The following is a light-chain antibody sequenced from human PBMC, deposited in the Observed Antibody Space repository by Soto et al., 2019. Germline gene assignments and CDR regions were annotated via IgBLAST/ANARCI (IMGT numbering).Light chain of an antibody. J-gene: IGKJ1*01. CDR1: QSVSSSY. CDR3: QQYGSSPGT. V-gene: IGKV3-20*01. Sequence: DIVLTQSPGTLSLSQGERATLASRASQSVSSSYLAWYQQKTGQPPRILIYGASSRATGIPDRFSGSGSGTDPTLTISSLEPEEFEVYYCQQYGSSPGTFGQGTKVDIK. CDR2: GAS.